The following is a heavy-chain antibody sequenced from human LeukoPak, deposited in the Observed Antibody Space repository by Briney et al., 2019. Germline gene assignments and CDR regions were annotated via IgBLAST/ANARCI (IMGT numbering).Heavy chain of an antibody. CDR3: ARGSPWHRWASDY. V-gene: IGHV4-34*01. D-gene: IGHD1-26*01. J-gene: IGHJ4*02. CDR1: GGSFSGYY. Sequence: SETLSLTCAVYGGSFSGYYWSWIRQPPGKGLEWIGEINHSGSTNYNPSLKSRVTISVDTSKNQFSLKLSSVTAADTAVYYCARGSPWHRWASDYWGQGTLVTVSS. CDR2: INHSGST.